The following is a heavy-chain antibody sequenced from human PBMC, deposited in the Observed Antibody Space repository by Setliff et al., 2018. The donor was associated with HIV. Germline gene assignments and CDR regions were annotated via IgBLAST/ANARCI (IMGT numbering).Heavy chain of an antibody. CDR2: IYYRGST. CDR3: ARLRITMIMMLNYFDY. D-gene: IGHD3-22*01. CDR1: GGSISSSSYY. V-gene: IGHV4-39*07. Sequence: SETLSLTCTVSGGSISSSSYYWGWIRQPPGKGLEWIGSIYYRGSTYYNPSLKSRVTMSVDTSKNQFSLRLTSVTAADTAVYFCARLRITMIMMLNYFDYWGQGTLVTVSS. J-gene: IGHJ4*02.